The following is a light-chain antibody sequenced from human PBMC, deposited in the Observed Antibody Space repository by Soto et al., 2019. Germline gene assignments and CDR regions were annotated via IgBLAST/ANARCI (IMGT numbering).Light chain of an antibody. Sequence: EIVFTQSPSAPSLSPGERTTPSCKAIQTARRSHLAWYQQKPGQAPRLLISGASSRATGIPDRLSGSGSATDFTLTISRLEPEDFAVYYCQQFDDSVTFGQGTRLEIK. J-gene: IGKJ5*01. V-gene: IGKV3-20*01. CDR3: QQFDDSVT. CDR2: GAS. CDR1: QTARRSH.